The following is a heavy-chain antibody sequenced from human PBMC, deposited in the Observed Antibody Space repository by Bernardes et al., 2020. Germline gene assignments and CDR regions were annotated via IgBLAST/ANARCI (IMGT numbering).Heavy chain of an antibody. CDR3: ARGRCSSTSCYALPTIFNPMDV. J-gene: IGHJ6*04. D-gene: IGHD2-2*01. CDR2: INHSGST. CDR1: GGSFSGYY. V-gene: IGHV4-34*01. Sequence: SETLSLTCAVYGGSFSGYYWSWIRQPPGKGLEWIGEINHSGSTNYNPSPKSRVTITVDTSKNQFSLKLSSVTAADTAVYYCARGRCSSTSCYALPTIFNPMDVWGKGTTVTVSS.